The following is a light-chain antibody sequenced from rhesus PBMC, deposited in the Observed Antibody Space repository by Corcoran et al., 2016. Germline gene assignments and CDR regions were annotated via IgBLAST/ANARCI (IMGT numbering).Light chain of an antibody. CDR3: QQYNNSPYS. CDR2: YAS. CDR1: QGINHY. Sequence: DIQMTQSPSSLSASVGDRVTITCRASQGINHYLSWYQQKPGKAPKPLFYYASSLETGVPSRFSGSGSRTDYTLTISSLQPEDIATYYCQQYNNSPYSFGQGTKVEIK. J-gene: IGKJ2*01. V-gene: IGKV1-66*01.